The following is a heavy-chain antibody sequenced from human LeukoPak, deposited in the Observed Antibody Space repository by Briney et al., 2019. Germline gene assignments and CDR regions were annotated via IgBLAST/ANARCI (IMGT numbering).Heavy chain of an antibody. Sequence: ASVKVSCKASGYTFTYYYMHWVRQAPGQGLEWMGWINPNNGVTKYAQKFQDRVATTRYTSIRTAYMDLSRLTSDDTAVYYCARRPSSEGYWGQGTLVTVSS. CDR3: ARRPSSEGY. V-gene: IGHV1-2*02. CDR2: INPNNGVT. CDR1: GYTFTYYY. J-gene: IGHJ4*02.